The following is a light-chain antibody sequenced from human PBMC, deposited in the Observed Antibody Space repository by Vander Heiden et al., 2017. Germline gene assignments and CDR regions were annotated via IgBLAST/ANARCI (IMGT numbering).Light chain of an antibody. CDR2: LGS. CDR1: QSLLHSNGYNY. J-gene: IGKJ1*01. V-gene: IGKV2-28*01. CDR3: MQALQTPRT. Sequence: DVVMTQSPLSLPVTPGEPAPISCRSSQSLLHSNGYNYLDWYLQKPGQSPQLLIYLGSNRDSGVPDRFSGSGSGTDFTLKISRVEAEDVGVYYCMQALQTPRTFGQGTKVEIK.